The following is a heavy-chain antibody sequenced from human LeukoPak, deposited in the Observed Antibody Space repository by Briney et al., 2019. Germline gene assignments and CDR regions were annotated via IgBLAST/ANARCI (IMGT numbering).Heavy chain of an antibody. Sequence: GASVKVSCKASGYTFTSYAMHWVRQAPGQRLEWMRWINAGNGNTKYSQKFQGRVTITRDTSASTAYMELSSLRSEDTAVYYCARDQLPLLGGYFDLWGRGTLVTVSS. V-gene: IGHV1-3*01. CDR1: GYTFTSYA. CDR3: ARDQLPLLGGYFDL. CDR2: INAGNGNT. J-gene: IGHJ2*01. D-gene: IGHD2-2*01.